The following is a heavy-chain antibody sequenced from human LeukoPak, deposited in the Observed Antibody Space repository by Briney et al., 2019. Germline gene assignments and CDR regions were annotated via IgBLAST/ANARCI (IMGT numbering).Heavy chain of an antibody. CDR3: AKESEYRNSLWYFDY. D-gene: IGHD6-6*01. V-gene: IGHV3-30*18. CDR1: GFTFNNYG. CDR2: ISYDGSKK. Sequence: GGSLRLSCAASGFTFNNYGMHWVRQAPGKELEWVAAISYDGSKKNYADFVKGRFTISRDNSENTLYLQMDSLRAEDTAAYYCAKESEYRNSLWYFDYWGQGTLVTVSS. J-gene: IGHJ4*02.